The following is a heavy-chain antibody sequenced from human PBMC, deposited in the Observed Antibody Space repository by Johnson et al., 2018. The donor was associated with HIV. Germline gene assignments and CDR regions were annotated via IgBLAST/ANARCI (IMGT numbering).Heavy chain of an antibody. J-gene: IGHJ3*02. V-gene: IGHV3-23*04. CDR1: GFTVSSNY. CDR3: ARDRATIFGVDDAFDI. CDR2: ISGSGGST. D-gene: IGHD3-3*01. Sequence: VQLVESGGGLVQPGGSLRLSCAASGFTVSSNYMSWVSQAPGKGLEWVSAISGSGGSTYYADSVKGRFTVSRDNTKNTLYLQMNSLRAEDTAVYYCARDRATIFGVDDAFDIWGQGTMVTVSS.